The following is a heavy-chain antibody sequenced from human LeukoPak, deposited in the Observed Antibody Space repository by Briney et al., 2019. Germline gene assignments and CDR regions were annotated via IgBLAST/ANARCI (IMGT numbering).Heavy chain of an antibody. CDR3: AKGGYGSGSHYKH. CDR2: INHSGST. V-gene: IGHV4-34*01. D-gene: IGHD3-10*01. CDR1: GGSFSGYY. Sequence: SETLSLTCGVYGGSFSGYYWSWIRQIPGKGLEWMGEINHSGSTNYNPSLKSRVTISADTSKNQFSLKLRSVTAADTAVYYCAKGGYGSGSHYKHWGQGTQVTVSS. J-gene: IGHJ4*02.